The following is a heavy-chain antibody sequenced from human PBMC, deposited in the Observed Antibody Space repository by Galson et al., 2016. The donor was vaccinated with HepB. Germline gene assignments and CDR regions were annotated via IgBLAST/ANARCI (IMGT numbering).Heavy chain of an antibody. CDR3: VKGMPEKNDFDN. V-gene: IGHV3-30*18. CDR1: GFTFRSYG. D-gene: IGHD2-2*01. CDR2: ISYDGSNK. Sequence: SLRLSCAASGFTFRSYGMHWVRQAPGKGLEWVAVISYDGSNKYFGDSVKGRFTISRDNSKNTLYLQMNSLRGEDTAVYYCVKGMPEKNDFDNWGQGTLVTVSS. J-gene: IGHJ4*02.